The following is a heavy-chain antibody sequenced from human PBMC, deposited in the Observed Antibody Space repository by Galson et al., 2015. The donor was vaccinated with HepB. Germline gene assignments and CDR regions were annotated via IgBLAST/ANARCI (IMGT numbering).Heavy chain of an antibody. V-gene: IGHV3-23*01. J-gene: IGHJ4*02. Sequence: SLRLSCAASGFTFSSYAMSWVRQAPGKGLEWVSAISGSGGSTYYADSVKGRFTISRDNSKNTLYLQMNSLRAEDTAVYYCAKERYCSGGSWAHAGCYFDYWGQGTLVTVSS. CDR1: GFTFSSYA. CDR3: AKERYCSGGSWAHAGCYFDY. CDR2: ISGSGGST. D-gene: IGHD2-15*01.